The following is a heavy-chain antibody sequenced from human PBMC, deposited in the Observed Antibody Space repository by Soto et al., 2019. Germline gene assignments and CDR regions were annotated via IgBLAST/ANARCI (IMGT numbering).Heavy chain of an antibody. V-gene: IGHV1-24*01. CDR1: GYTLTELS. CDR3: ARDLAAGNCDY. Sequence: ASVKVSCKVSGYTLTELSMHWVRQAPGKGLEWMGGFDPEDGETIYAQKLQGRVTMTTDTSTSTAYMELRSLRSDDTAVYYCARDLAAGNCDYWGQGTLVTVSS. J-gene: IGHJ4*02. D-gene: IGHD6-13*01. CDR2: FDPEDGET.